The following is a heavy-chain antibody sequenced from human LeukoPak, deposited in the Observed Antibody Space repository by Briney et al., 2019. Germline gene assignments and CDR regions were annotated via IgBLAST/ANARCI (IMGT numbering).Heavy chain of an antibody. V-gene: IGHV4-59*01. CDR3: AREVNPTTNLANWFDP. CDR2: IYYSGGT. J-gene: IGHJ5*02. D-gene: IGHD1-14*01. Sequence: SETPSLTCTVSGGSISSYYWSWIRQPPGKGLEWIGYIYYSGGTNYNPSLKSRVTISVDTSKNQFSLKLSSVTAADTAVYYCAREVNPTTNLANWFDPWGQGTLVTVSS. CDR1: GGSISSYY.